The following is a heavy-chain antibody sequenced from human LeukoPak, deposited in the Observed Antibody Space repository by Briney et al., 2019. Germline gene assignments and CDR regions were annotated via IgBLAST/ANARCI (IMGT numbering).Heavy chain of an antibody. J-gene: IGHJ6*03. D-gene: IGHD7-27*01. V-gene: IGHV4-59*11. CDR2: IYYSGST. Sequence: PSETLSLTCTVSGGSISSHYWSWIRQLPGEGLEWIGYIYYSGSTKYNPSLKSRVTISVDTSKNQFSLKLSSVTAADTAVYYCAALGIPYYYYMDVWGRGTTVTVSS. CDR3: AALGIPYYYYMDV. CDR1: GGSISSHY.